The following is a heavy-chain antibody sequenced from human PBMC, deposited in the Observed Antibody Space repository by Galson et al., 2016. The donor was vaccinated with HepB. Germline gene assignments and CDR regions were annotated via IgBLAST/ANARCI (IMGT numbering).Heavy chain of an antibody. CDR3: ARGQDTSVEIYYYSMDV. CDR2: INNDGSSS. D-gene: IGHD5-18*01. V-gene: IGHV3-74*01. CDR1: GFTFNDYW. J-gene: IGHJ6*02. Sequence: SMRLSCAASGFTFNDYWLHWVRQAPGRGLDWVSRINNDGSSSTYADSVKGRFTISRHNAKNTLYLQMNSLRAEDTTVYYCARGQDTSVEIYYYSMDVWGQGTTVTVSS.